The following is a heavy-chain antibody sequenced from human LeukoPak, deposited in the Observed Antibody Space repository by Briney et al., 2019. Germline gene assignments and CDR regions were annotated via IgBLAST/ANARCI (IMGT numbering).Heavy chain of an antibody. CDR3: ASSGSYRFDY. D-gene: IGHD1-26*01. CDR2: ITASGTAM. CDR1: GFTFSSYS. V-gene: IGHV3-48*02. J-gene: IGHJ4*02. Sequence: GGSLRLSCAASGFTFSSYSMNWVRQAPGKGLEWVSHITASGTAMFYADSVKGRSTISRDNAKNSLYLQMNSLRDEDTAAYYCASSGSYRFDYWGQGTLVTVSS.